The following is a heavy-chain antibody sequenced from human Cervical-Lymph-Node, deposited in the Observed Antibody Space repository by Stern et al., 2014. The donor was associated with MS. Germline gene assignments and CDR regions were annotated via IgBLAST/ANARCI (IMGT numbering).Heavy chain of an antibody. CDR3: AREVAGHRLGMMDV. CDR2: INPSGGGT. V-gene: IGHV1-46*01. D-gene: IGHD6-19*01. Sequence: VQLVESGAEVKKPGASVEVSCKASAYTFTNYYMHWVRQAPGQGLEWMGIINPSGGGTSYAQKFQGRVTMTRDTSTSTVYMVLSSLRSEDTAVYYCAREVAGHRLGMMDVWGQGTTVTVSS. CDR1: AYTFTNYY. J-gene: IGHJ6*02.